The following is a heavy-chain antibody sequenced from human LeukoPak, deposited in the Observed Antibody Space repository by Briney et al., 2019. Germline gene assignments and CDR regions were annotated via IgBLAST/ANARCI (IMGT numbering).Heavy chain of an antibody. V-gene: IGHV3-11*01. J-gene: IGHJ6*03. Sequence: GGSLRLSCVASGFTFSDFYMSWIRQAPGKGLEWVSYISGAGYTIHYAESVKGRFTISRDNAKNSLFLQMNSLRAEDTAVYYCARDMAENYYYYMDVWGKGITVTVSS. CDR3: ARDMAENYYYYMDV. CDR2: ISGAGYTI. CDR1: GFTFSDFY. D-gene: IGHD5-24*01.